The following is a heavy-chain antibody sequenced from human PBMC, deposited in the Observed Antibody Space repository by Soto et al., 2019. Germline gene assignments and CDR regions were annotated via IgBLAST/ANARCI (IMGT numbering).Heavy chain of an antibody. CDR1: GGTFSSYA. D-gene: IGHD2-2*01. CDR2: IIPIFGTA. Sequence: QVQLVQSGAEVKKPGSSVKVYCKASGGTFSSYAISWVRQVPGEGLEWMGGIIPIFGTANYAQKFQGRVTITADESTSTAYMELSSLRSEDTAVYYCMQDIVVVPAAIGPPTWGQGTLVTVSS. J-gene: IGHJ4*02. V-gene: IGHV1-69*01. CDR3: MQDIVVVPAAIGPPT.